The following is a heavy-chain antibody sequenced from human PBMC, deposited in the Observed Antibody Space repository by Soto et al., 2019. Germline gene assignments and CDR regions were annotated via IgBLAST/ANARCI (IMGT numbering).Heavy chain of an antibody. CDR2: ISAYNGNT. CDR1: GYTFTSYV. CDR3: ARKMPGWYPLKGLDP. J-gene: IGHJ5*02. V-gene: IGHV1-18*01. D-gene: IGHD6-19*01. Sequence: QVQLVQSGAEVKKPGASVKVSCKASGYTFTSYVSWVRQAPGQGLEWMGWISAYNGNTNYAQKLQGRVTMTTDTSTSTAYMELRSLSSDDTAVYYCARKMPGWYPLKGLDPWGQGTLVTVSS.